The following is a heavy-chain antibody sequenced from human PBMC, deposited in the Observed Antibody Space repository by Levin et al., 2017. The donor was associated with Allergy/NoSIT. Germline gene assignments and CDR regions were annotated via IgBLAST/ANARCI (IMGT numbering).Heavy chain of an antibody. Sequence: GESLKISCKASGYTFTGYYMHWVRQAPGQGLEWMGRINPNSGGTNYAQKFQGRVTMTRDTSISTAYMELSRLRSDDTAVYYCARDVYVAARRVSYPSIDYWGQGTLVTVSS. CDR3: ARDVYVAARRVSYPSIDY. J-gene: IGHJ4*02. CDR1: GYTFTGYY. V-gene: IGHV1-2*06. CDR2: INPNSGGT. D-gene: IGHD6-6*01.